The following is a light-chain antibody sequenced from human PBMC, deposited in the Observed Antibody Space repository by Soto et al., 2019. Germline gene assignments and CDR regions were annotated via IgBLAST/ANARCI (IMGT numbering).Light chain of an antibody. CDR2: GNI. J-gene: IGLJ1*01. Sequence: QTVVTQPPSVSGAPGQTITISCTGSDSNVGAGFDVHWYQQLPGTAPKLLIYGNIVRPSGVPDRFSGSKSGTSASLAITGLQAEDEADYYCQSYDSSLSGVFGSGTKVTVL. CDR3: QSYDSSLSGV. CDR1: DSNVGAGFD. V-gene: IGLV1-40*01.